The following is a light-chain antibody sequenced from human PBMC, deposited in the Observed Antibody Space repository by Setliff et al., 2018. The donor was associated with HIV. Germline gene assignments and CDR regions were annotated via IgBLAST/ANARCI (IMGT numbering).Light chain of an antibody. CDR2: DVS. CDR3: SSYTSRTPLYV. CDR1: SSDVGDYNY. V-gene: IGLV2-14*03. J-gene: IGLJ1*01. Sequence: QSALTQPASVSGSPGQSITISCTGTSSDVGDYNYVSWYQQHPGKAPNLMISDVSNRPSGVSNRFSGSKSGNTASLTISGLQAEDEADYYCSSYTSRTPLYVFGTGTKVTVL.